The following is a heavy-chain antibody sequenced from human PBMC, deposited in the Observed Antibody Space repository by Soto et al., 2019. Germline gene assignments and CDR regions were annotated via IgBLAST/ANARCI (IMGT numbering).Heavy chain of an antibody. V-gene: IGHV4-31*03. CDR1: GGSISSGGYY. Sequence: LTCTVSGGSISSGGYYWSWIRQHPGKGLEWIGYIYYSGSTYYNPSLKSRVTISVDTSKNQFSLKLSSVTAADTAVYYCARFVDTAMVTVTSYYYGMDVWGQGTTVTVSS. CDR2: IYYSGST. CDR3: ARFVDTAMVTVTSYYYGMDV. D-gene: IGHD5-18*01. J-gene: IGHJ6*02.